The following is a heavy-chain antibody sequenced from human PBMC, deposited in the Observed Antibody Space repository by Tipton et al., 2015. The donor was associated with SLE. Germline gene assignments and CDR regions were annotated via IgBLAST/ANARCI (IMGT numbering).Heavy chain of an antibody. Sequence: LRLSCTVSGGSISSYHWSWIRQPPGKGLEWIGYMSYTGTNNYNPSLRSRVTISGDTSTNQFSLKLTSVSAADTAVYYCARLTPLSGWYYFDYWGQGALVTVSS. CDR3: ARLTPLSGWYYFDY. V-gene: IGHV4-59*13. D-gene: IGHD3-9*01. J-gene: IGHJ4*02. CDR1: GGSISSYH. CDR2: MSYTGTN.